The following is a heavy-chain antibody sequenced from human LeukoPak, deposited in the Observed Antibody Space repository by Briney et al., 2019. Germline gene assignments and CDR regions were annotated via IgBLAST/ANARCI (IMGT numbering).Heavy chain of an antibody. V-gene: IGHV3-15*07. J-gene: IGHJ4*02. CDR1: GFTFSNAW. Sequence: GGSLRLSCAASGFTFSNAWVNWVRPAPGEGLEWVGRIKSKTDGGTTDYAAPVKGRFTISRDDSKNTLYLQMNSLKTEGTAVYYCSTTYYYDSSEGYWGQGTLVTVSS. CDR3: STTYYYDSSEGY. D-gene: IGHD3-22*01. CDR2: IKSKTDGGTT.